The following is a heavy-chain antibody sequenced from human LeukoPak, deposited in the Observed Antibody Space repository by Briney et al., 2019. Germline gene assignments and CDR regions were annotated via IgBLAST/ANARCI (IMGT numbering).Heavy chain of an antibody. CDR1: GFTFSVYW. J-gene: IGHJ5*02. Sequence: PGGSLRLSCVASGFTFSVYWMSWVRQAPGKGLEWVANIKEDGSEKYYVDSVKGRFTISRDNAKNSLYLQMSSLRAEDTAVYYCARGASWFAPWGQGTLVSASS. CDR3: ARGASWFAP. CDR2: IKEDGSEK. V-gene: IGHV3-7*01.